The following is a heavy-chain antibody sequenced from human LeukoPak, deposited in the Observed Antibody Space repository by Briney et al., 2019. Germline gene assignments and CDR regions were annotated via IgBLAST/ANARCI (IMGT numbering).Heavy chain of an antibody. CDR2: IYQSGST. CDR3: ARVGVAIDDPFDS. Sequence: TSGTLSLTCAVSGGFISSSHWWSWVRQPPGRGLEWIGDIYQSGSTNYNPSLKSRVTMSVDKSKNQFSLKLTSVTAADTAVYYCARVGVAIDDPFDSWGQGTLVTVSS. V-gene: IGHV4-4*02. J-gene: IGHJ4*02. D-gene: IGHD2-15*01. CDR1: GGFISSSHW.